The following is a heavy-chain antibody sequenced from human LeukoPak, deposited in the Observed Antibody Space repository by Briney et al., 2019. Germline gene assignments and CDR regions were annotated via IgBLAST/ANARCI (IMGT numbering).Heavy chain of an antibody. Sequence: KPSETLSLTCTVSGGSISSYYWSWIRQPAGKGLEWIGRIYTSGSTNYNPSLKSRVTMSVDTSKNQFSLKLSSVTAADTAVYYCARHPERWLQSYYFDYWGQGTLVTVSS. J-gene: IGHJ4*02. V-gene: IGHV4-4*07. CDR1: GGSISSYY. CDR2: IYTSGST. D-gene: IGHD5-24*01. CDR3: ARHPERWLQSYYFDY.